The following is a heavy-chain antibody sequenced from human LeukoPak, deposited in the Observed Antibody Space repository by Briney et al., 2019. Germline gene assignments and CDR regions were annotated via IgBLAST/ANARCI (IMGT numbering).Heavy chain of an antibody. CDR3: AKAGVTTVWDAFPI. CDR2: ITSGDNT. Sequence: GGSLRLSCAASGFTFSNYAMSWVRQAPGKGLEWVSGITSGDNTYYADPVKGRVTIARDNSKNTLYLRMNSVRVEDTAIYYCAKAGVTTVWDAFPIWGQGTTVTVSS. D-gene: IGHD4-17*01. CDR1: GFTFSNYA. J-gene: IGHJ3*02. V-gene: IGHV3-23*01.